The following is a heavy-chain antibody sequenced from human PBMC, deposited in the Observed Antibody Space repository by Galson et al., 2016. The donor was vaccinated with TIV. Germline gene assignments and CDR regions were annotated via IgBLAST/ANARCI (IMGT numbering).Heavy chain of an antibody. D-gene: IGHD1-1*01. V-gene: IGHV3-30*18. Sequence: SLRLSCAASGFTFSAFGTHLVRQDPGTGLEGVAVISYDGSNRFCGTSVRGRFTISRDKSKNRVYRQMHVFRPEDPAVYHCAKDFTGYNGLDLWGQGPTVTVSS. CDR1: GFTFSAFG. J-gene: IGHJ6*02. CDR3: AKDFTGYNGLDL. CDR2: ISYDGSNR.